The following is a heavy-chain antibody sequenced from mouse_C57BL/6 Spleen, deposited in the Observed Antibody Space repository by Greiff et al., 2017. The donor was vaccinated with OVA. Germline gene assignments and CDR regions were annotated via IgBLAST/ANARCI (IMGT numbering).Heavy chain of an antibody. J-gene: IGHJ3*01. CDR3: ARNRYDGSWFAY. CDR2: INPNNGGT. CDR1: GYTFTDYN. Sequence: VQLKDSGPELVKPGASVKIPCKASGYTFTDYNMDWVKQSHGKSLEWIGDINPNNGGTIYNQKFKGKATLTVDKSSSTAYMELRSLTSEDTAVYYCARNRYDGSWFAYWGQGTLVTVSA. D-gene: IGHD2-12*01. V-gene: IGHV1-18*01.